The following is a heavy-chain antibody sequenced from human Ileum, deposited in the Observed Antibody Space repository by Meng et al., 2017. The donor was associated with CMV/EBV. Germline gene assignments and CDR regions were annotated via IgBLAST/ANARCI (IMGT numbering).Heavy chain of an antibody. CDR2: IKQDGSEK. J-gene: IGHJ6*02. Sequence: GGSLRLSCAASGFTFSSYWMSWVRQAPGKGLEWVANIKQDGSEKYYVDSVKGRFTISRDNAKNSLYLQVNSLRAEDTAVYYCARDFGYCSSTSCYWYYGMDVWGQGTTVTVSS. D-gene: IGHD2-2*03. V-gene: IGHV3-7*01. CDR1: GFTFSSYW. CDR3: ARDFGYCSSTSCYWYYGMDV.